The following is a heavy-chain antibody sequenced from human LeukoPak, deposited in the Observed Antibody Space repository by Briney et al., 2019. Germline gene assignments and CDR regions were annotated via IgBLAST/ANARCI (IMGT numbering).Heavy chain of an antibody. J-gene: IGHJ4*02. CDR3: ARGMYYYGSGSSFDN. CDR2: ISSSSSYI. D-gene: IGHD3-10*01. Sequence: SGGSLRLSCAASGFTFSSYNMKWVRQAPGKGLEWVSSISSSSSYIYYADSVKGRFTISRDNAKNSLYLQMNSLRAEDTAVHYCARGMYYYGSGSSFDNWGQGTLVTVSS. V-gene: IGHV3-21*01. CDR1: GFTFSSYN.